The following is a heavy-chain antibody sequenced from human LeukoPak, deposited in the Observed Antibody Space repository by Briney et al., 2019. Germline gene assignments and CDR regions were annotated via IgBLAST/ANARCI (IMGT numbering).Heavy chain of an antibody. Sequence: ASVKVSYKASGYTSTSYYMHWVRQAPGQGLEWMGIINPSGGSTSYAQKFQGRVTMTRDTSTSTVYMELSSLRSEDTAVYYCASELDTAMVNDAFDIWGQGTMVTVSS. CDR3: ASELDTAMVNDAFDI. CDR2: INPSGGST. CDR1: GYTSTSYY. D-gene: IGHD5-18*01. V-gene: IGHV1-46*01. J-gene: IGHJ3*02.